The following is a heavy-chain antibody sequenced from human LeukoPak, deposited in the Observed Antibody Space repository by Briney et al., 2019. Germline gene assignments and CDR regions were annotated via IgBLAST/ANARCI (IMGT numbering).Heavy chain of an antibody. Sequence: GGSLRLSCTGSGFTFGGYLMSWVRQAPGKGLEWVSVIGDDGATTHYADSVRGRFTISRDNSKNTLSLQMNSLRAEDTAIYYCAKDYDLLTGALDYWGQGTLVTVSS. CDR3: AKDYDLLTGALDY. V-gene: IGHV3-23*01. CDR1: GFTFGGYL. J-gene: IGHJ4*02. CDR2: IGDDGATT. D-gene: IGHD3-9*01.